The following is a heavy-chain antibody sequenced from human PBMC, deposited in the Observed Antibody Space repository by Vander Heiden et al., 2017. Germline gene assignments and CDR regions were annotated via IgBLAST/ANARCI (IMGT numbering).Heavy chain of an antibody. CDR2: TWYDGSRK. CDR3: ARDGRVRGIIIRPYYYYGMDV. J-gene: IGHJ6*02. V-gene: IGHV3-33*01. CDR1: RFTRSNYG. Sequence: QLVESGGGVVQPGRSRRLSGAAPRFTRSNYGIHWVRQAPGKGLEWVAVTWYDGSRKYFADPVQDRFSISRDNSKVFLQMNSLRAEDTAVYYCARDGRVRGIIIRPYYYYGMDVWGQGTAVTVSS. D-gene: IGHD3-10*01.